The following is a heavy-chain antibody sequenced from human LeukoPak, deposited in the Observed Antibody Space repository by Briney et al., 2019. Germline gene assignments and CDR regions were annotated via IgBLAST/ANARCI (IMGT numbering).Heavy chain of an antibody. CDR1: GGSISSSSYY. CDR3: ARVYGGYDFNYYYYYMDV. CDR2: IYPRGST. Sequence: SETLSLTCTVSGGSISSSSYYWTWVRRPAGKGLEWIGRIYPRGSTLYNPSLKSRVTLSVDTSKNQFSLRLTSVTAADTAVYYCARVYGGYDFNYYYYYMDVWGKGTTVTISS. D-gene: IGHD5-12*01. V-gene: IGHV4-61*02. J-gene: IGHJ6*03.